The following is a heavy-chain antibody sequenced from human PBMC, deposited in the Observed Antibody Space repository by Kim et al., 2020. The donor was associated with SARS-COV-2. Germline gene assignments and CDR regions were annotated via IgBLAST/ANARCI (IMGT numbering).Heavy chain of an antibody. Sequence: GGSLRLSCVSSGFTFNGYWMHWVRQAPGQGPVWFSLINLDVLESHYSDFVKVLFTISRANAQKTLFLQMTSLRAEDTAVYYCATSLGAKNLGGGAWGRGTLVTVSS. CDR3: ATSLGAKNLGGGA. CDR2: INLDVLES. J-gene: IGHJ1*01. D-gene: IGHD2-21*01. CDR1: GFTFNGYW. V-gene: IGHV3-74*01.